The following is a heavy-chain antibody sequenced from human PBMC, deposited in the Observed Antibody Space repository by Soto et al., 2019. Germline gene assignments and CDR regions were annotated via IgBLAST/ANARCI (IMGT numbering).Heavy chain of an antibody. CDR2: IRSKANSYAT. Sequence: GGSLRLSCAASGFTFSGSAMHWVRQASGKGLEWVGRIRSKANSYATAYAASVKGRFTISRDDSKNTAYLQMNSLKTEDTAVYYCTRTIAVAVIYGMDVWGQGTTVTVSS. CDR1: GFTFSGSA. J-gene: IGHJ6*02. CDR3: TRTIAVAVIYGMDV. D-gene: IGHD6-19*01. V-gene: IGHV3-73*01.